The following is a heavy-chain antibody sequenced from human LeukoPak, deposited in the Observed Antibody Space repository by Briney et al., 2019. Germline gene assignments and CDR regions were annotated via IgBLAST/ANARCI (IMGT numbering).Heavy chain of an antibody. Sequence: GGSLRLSCAASGFVVSSNYMSWVRQAPGKGLEWVSVISSGGNTYYADSVKGRFTISRDNSKNTLYLQMNSLRAEDTAVYYCNVLIKDYWGQGTLVTVSS. CDR1: GFVVSSNY. V-gene: IGHV3-53*05. J-gene: IGHJ4*02. CDR2: ISSGGNT. CDR3: NVLIKDY. D-gene: IGHD2-8*01.